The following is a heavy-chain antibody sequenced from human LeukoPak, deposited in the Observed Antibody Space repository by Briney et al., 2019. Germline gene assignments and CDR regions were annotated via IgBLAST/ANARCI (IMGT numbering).Heavy chain of an antibody. D-gene: IGHD4/OR15-4a*01. Sequence: SETLSLTCTLSSRSLSSYYWSWIRHPPEGGMEWIGYNDYSGSPNYTPSLQSRVTISVDTSKSQFSLKLSSVTAADTAVYYCASEVLGFDYWGQGTPVTVSS. CDR2: NDYSGSP. V-gene: IGHV4-59*01. CDR3: ASEVLGFDY. J-gene: IGHJ4*02. CDR1: SRSLSSYY.